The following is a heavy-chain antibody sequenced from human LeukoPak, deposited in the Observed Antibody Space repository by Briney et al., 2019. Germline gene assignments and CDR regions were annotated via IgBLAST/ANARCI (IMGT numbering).Heavy chain of an antibody. CDR1: GFTFSTYA. Sequence: GGSLRLSCAASGFTFSTYAMSWVRQAPGKGLEWVSGISGSGLSTSYADSVKGRFTISRDNSKNTLYLQMNSLRAEDTAVYYCARVRSGYLYYYYGMDVWGQGTTVTVSS. D-gene: IGHD5-12*01. CDR3: ARVRSGYLYYYYGMDV. V-gene: IGHV3-23*01. CDR2: ISGSGLST. J-gene: IGHJ6*02.